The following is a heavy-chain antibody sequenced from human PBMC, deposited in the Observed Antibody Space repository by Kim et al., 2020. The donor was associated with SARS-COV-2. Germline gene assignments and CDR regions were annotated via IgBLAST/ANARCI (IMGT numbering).Heavy chain of an antibody. CDR3: AKRQSDKSLDL. V-gene: IGHV3-23*01. J-gene: IGHJ4*02. D-gene: IGHD3-9*01. CDR1: GFLVSNYD. Sequence: GGSLRLSCAATGFLVSNYDMSWVRQLPGKGLEWVSVITDGGRKTFYADSVRGRFTISRDNSKNTLYLQMNSLRAEDTAIYHCAKRQSDKSLDLWGRGTLVTVSS. CDR2: ITDGGRKT.